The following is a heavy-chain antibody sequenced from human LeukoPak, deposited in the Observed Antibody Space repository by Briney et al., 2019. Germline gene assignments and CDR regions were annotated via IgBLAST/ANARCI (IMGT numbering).Heavy chain of an antibody. CDR3: AKDRDSYDSSGYYYESAEYFQH. CDR2: ISGSGGST. Sequence: GGSLRLSCAASGFIFSNYWMAWVRQAPGKGLEWVSIISGSGGSTYYADSVKGRFTISRDNSKNTLYLHMNSLRAEDTAVYYCAKDRDSYDSSGYYYESAEYFQHWGQGTLVTVSS. D-gene: IGHD3-22*01. J-gene: IGHJ1*01. V-gene: IGHV3-23*01. CDR1: GFIFSNYW.